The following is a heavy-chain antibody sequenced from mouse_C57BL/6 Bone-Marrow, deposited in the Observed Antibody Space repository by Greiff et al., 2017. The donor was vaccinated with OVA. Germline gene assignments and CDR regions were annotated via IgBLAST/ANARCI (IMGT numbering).Heavy chain of an antibody. J-gene: IGHJ4*01. Sequence: VQLQQPGAELVMPGASVKLSCKASGYTFTSYWMHWVKQRPGQGLEWIGEIDPSDSYTNYNQKFKGKSTLTVDKSSSTAYMQLSSLTSEDSAVYDGARDSSTTEAMDYWGQGTSVTVSS. CDR1: GYTFTSYW. D-gene: IGHD1-1*01. V-gene: IGHV1-69*01. CDR3: ARDSSTTEAMDY. CDR2: IDPSDSYT.